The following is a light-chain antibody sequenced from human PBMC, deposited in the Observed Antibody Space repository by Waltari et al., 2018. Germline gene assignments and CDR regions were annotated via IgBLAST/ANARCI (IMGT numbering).Light chain of an antibody. CDR1: TNDVAAYYY. J-gene: IGLJ1*01. V-gene: IGLV2-14*01. CDR3: NSYTSTSTYV. Sequence: SALTQPASVSVSPGQSITISCTGTTNDVAAYYYVSWYQQHPGKAPKLIIYEVTYRPSGVSNRFSGSKSGNTASLNISGLQAEDEADYYCNSYTSTSTYVFGTGTKVTVL. CDR2: EVT.